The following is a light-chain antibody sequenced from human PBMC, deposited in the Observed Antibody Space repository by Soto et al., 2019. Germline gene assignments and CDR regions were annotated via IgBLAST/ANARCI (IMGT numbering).Light chain of an antibody. CDR2: GSS. Sequence: EIVLTQSPGTLSLSPGERATLSCRASQSVSSRYLVWYQQKPGQAPRLLMYGSSSRATGIPDRFSGSGSGTDVTYTISRLEPEDFAVYYCQQYSNSHSTFGQGIKVEIK. J-gene: IGKJ1*01. CDR3: QQYSNSHST. V-gene: IGKV3-20*01. CDR1: QSVSSRY.